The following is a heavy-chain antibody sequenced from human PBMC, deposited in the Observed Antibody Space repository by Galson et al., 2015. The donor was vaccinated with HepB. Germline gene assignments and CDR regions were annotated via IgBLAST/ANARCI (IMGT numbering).Heavy chain of an antibody. J-gene: IGHJ6*03. CDR1: GGSISSSNW. CDR3: ARVKDDDYIWGSYRYGGGYYYYYMDV. D-gene: IGHD3-16*02. CDR2: IYHSGST. V-gene: IGHV4-4*02. Sequence: ETLSLTCAVSGGSISSSNWWSWVRQPPGKGLEWIGEIYHSGSTNYNPSLKSRVTISVDKSKNQFSLKLSSVTAADTAVYYCARVKDDDYIWGSYRYGGGYYYYYMDVWGKGTTVTVSS.